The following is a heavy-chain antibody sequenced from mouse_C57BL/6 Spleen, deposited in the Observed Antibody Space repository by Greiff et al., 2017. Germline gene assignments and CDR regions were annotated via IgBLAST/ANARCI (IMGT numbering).Heavy chain of an antibody. CDR3: ARGGSSHYYAMDD. Sequence: QVQLQQPGAELVKPGASVKLSCKASGYTFTSYWMPWVKQRPGQGLEWIGMIHPNSGSTNYNEKFKSKATLTVDKSSSTAYMQLSSLTSEDSAVYDGARGGSSHYYAMDDWGQGTSVTVSS. J-gene: IGHJ4*01. CDR1: GYTFTSYW. CDR2: IHPNSGST. V-gene: IGHV1-64*01. D-gene: IGHD1-1*01.